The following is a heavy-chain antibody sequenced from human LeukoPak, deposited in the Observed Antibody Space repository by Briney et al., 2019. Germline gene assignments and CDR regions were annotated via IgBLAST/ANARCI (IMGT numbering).Heavy chain of an antibody. V-gene: IGHV3-23*01. CDR2: ISGSGGST. CDR3: AKGPSIVVVVAALGY. CDR1: GFTFSSYA. Sequence: GGSLRLSCAASGFTFSSYAMSWVRQAPGQGLEWVSAISGSGGSTYYADSVKGRFTISSDNSKNTLYLQMNSLRAEDTAVYYCAKGPSIVVVVAALGYWGQGTLVTVSS. D-gene: IGHD2-15*01. J-gene: IGHJ4*02.